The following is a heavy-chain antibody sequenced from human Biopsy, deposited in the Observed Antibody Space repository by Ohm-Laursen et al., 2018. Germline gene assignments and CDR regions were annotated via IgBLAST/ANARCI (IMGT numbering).Heavy chain of an antibody. CDR2: ITWNSGHI. CDR3: VIDIRRYFYGMDV. V-gene: IGHV3-9*01. J-gene: IGHJ6*02. Sequence: SLRLSCAASVFTFDDYAMSWVRQRPGQGLEWVSGITWNSGHIAYADSVKGRFTISRDNAKNVLWLQMNSLRVDDTAMYYCVIDIRRYFYGMDVWGQGTTVTVS. D-gene: IGHD3-10*01. CDR1: VFTFDDYA.